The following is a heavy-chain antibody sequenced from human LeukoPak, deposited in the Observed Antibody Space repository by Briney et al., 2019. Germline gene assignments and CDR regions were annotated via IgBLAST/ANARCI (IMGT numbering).Heavy chain of an antibody. J-gene: IGHJ5*02. Sequence: ASVKVSCKASGYTFTGYYMHWVRQAPGQGLAWMGWINPNSGGTNYAQKFQGRVTMTRDTSISTAYMELSRLRSDDTAVYYCARGTGARYYSSSWYGSGWFDPWGQGTLVTVSS. CDR3: ARGTGARYYSSSWYGSGWFDP. CDR1: GYTFTGYY. D-gene: IGHD6-13*01. CDR2: INPNSGGT. V-gene: IGHV1-2*02.